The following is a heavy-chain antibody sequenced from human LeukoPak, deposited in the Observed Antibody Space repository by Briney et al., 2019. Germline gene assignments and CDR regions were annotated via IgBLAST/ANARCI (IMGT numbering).Heavy chain of an antibody. CDR1: GFTFSSYA. Sequence: GGSLRLSCAASGFTFSSYAMSWVRQPPGKGLEWVSTSGSGGGTYYADSVKGRFTISRDNSKNTLYLQMNSLRAEDTAVYYCARAPAHIVVTAIHYYYGMDVWGQGTTVTVSS. CDR3: ARAPAHIVVTAIHYYYGMDV. J-gene: IGHJ6*02. D-gene: IGHD2-21*02. V-gene: IGHV3-23*01. CDR2: SGSGGGT.